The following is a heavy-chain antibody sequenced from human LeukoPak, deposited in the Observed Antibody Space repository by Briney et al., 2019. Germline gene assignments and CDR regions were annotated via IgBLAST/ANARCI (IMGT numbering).Heavy chain of an antibody. D-gene: IGHD6-19*01. Sequence: GGSLRLSCAASGFTFSSYWMSWVRQAPGKGLEWVANIKQDGSEKYYVDSVKGRFTISRDNAKNSLYLQMNSLRAEDTAVYYCARDLESIAVAEDVWGQGTTVTVSS. CDR3: ARDLESIAVAEDV. CDR1: GFTFSSYW. J-gene: IGHJ6*02. CDR2: IKQDGSEK. V-gene: IGHV3-7*01.